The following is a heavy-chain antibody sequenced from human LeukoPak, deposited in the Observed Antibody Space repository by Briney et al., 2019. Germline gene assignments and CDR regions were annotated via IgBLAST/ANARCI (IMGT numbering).Heavy chain of an antibody. CDR2: VYPGDSDT. D-gene: IGHD6-13*01. V-gene: IGHV5-51*01. CDR3: ARQPRGTAAGIDY. CDR1: GFGFTNYW. J-gene: IGHJ4*02. Sequence: GESLKISCKSSGFGFTNYWIGWVRQTPEKGLEWIGIVYPGDSDTRYSPSFQGQVTISADKSISTAYLQWSSVTASDTAIYYCARQPRGTAAGIDYWGQGTLVTVSS.